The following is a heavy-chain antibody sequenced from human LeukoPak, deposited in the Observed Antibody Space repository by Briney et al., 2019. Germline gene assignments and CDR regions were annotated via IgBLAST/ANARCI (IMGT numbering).Heavy chain of an antibody. J-gene: IGHJ6*03. CDR1: GFTFSSYA. V-gene: IGHV3-23*01. CDR3: AKGKDFHFYYYMDV. D-gene: IGHD3-3*01. Sequence: GGSLRLSCAASGFTFSSYAMNWVRQAPGKGLEWVSAISGSGDSTYSADSVKGRFTISRDNSRNTLYLQMNSLRAEDTAVYYCAKGKDFHFYYYMDVWGKGTTVTVSS. CDR2: ISGSGDST.